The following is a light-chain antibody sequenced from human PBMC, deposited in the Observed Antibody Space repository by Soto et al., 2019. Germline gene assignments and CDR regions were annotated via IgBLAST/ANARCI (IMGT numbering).Light chain of an antibody. CDR3: CSYAGSYKRV. Sequence: QSALTQPRSVSGSPGQSVTISCTGTSSDVGNYNYVSWYQQHPGKAPKLMIYDVSKRPSGVPDRFSGSKSGNTASLTISGLQAEDEADYYCCSYAGSYKRVFGGGTQLTVL. CDR1: SSDVGNYNY. CDR2: DVS. J-gene: IGLJ3*02. V-gene: IGLV2-11*01.